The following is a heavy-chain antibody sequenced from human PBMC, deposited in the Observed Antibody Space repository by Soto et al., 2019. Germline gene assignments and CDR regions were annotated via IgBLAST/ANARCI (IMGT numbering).Heavy chain of an antibody. CDR2: MNNIGRT. CDR1: GDSSSTFY. J-gene: IGHJ5*02. CDR3: ARSFCRDSIRCNWFDP. V-gene: IGHV4-59*01. D-gene: IGHD2-2*02. Sequence: QVQLQESGPGLVKLSETLSLTCSVSGDSSSTFYWSWIRQSPGKGLEWIGYMNNIGRTNYNPSLKRRVTISLATSKSQFSLNVRSVIAADTAVYYCARSFCRDSIRCNWFDPWGQGTLVTVSS.